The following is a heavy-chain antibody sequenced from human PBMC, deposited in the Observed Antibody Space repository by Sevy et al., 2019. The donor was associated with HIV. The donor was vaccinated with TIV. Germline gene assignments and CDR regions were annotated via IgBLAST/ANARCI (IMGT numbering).Heavy chain of an antibody. V-gene: IGHV3-30*18. CDR1: GFTFSSYG. CDR3: AKDSPPGSGSFPLFDY. Sequence: GESLKISCAASGFTFSSYGMHWVRQAPGKGLEWVAVISYDGSNKYYADSVKGRFTISRDNSKNTLYLQMNSLRAEDTAVYYCAKDSPPGSGSFPLFDYWGQGTLVTVSS. CDR2: ISYDGSNK. J-gene: IGHJ4*02. D-gene: IGHD6-19*01.